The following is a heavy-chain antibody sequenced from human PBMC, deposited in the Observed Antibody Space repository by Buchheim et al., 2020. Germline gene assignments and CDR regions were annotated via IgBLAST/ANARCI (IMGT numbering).Heavy chain of an antibody. CDR3: ARDRATSHTAAPGDY. CDR2: MTSASDYI. V-gene: IGHV3-21*01. J-gene: IGHJ4*02. D-gene: IGHD6-13*01. CDR1: GFTFSDYS. Sequence: EVLLVESGGGLVKPGGSLRLSCAASGFTFSDYSMNWVRQAPGQGLEWVSSMTSASDYIYYSDSVKGRFTMSRDNAKNSLYLQMTSLRVEDTAVYYCARDRATSHTAAPGDYWGQGTL.